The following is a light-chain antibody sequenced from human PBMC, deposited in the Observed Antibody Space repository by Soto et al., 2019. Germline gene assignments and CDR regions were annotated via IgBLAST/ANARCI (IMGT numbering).Light chain of an antibody. Sequence: EIVLTQSPATLSLSPGERATLSCRASQSVSSSLAWYQQKPGQAPRLLIYDASNRATGIPARFSGGGSGTDFTLTISSLELEDFAVYYCQQRSNWPPEYTFGQGTKLEIK. V-gene: IGKV3-11*01. CDR2: DAS. CDR1: QSVSSS. J-gene: IGKJ2*01. CDR3: QQRSNWPPEYT.